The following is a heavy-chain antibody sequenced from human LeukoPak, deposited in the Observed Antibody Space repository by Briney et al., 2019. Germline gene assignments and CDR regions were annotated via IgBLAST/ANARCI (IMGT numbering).Heavy chain of an antibody. CDR1: GFTLSSYS. J-gene: IGHJ3*02. CDR2: ISRSSAYI. D-gene: IGHD6-19*01. V-gene: IGHV3-21*04. CDR3: AGSGWYGDAIDI. Sequence: GGSLRLSCAASGFTLSSYSMNWVRQAPGKGLEWVSSISRSSAYIYYADSVNGRFTISRDNAKNSLYLQMNSLRAEDTALYYCAGSGWYGDAIDIWGQGTMVTVSS.